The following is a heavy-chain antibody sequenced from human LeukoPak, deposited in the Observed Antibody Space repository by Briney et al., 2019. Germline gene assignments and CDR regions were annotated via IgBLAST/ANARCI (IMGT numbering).Heavy chain of an antibody. D-gene: IGHD6-19*01. CDR1: GFTFSSYA. V-gene: IGHV3-48*04. Sequence: GGSLRLSCAASGFTFSSYAMSWVRQAPGKGLEWVSYISSSGSAIYYGDSVKGRFTVSRDNAKNSLHLQMNSLRAEDTAVYYCAKEVPQQWRSPFFDYWGQGTLVTVSS. CDR3: AKEVPQQWRSPFFDY. J-gene: IGHJ4*02. CDR2: ISSSGSAI.